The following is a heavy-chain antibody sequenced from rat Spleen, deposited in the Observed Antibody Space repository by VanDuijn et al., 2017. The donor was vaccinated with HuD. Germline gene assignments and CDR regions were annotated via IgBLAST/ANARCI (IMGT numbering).Heavy chain of an antibody. V-gene: IGHV5S13*01. CDR2: ISTGGSNS. J-gene: IGHJ2*01. Sequence: EVQLVESGGGLVQPGRSLKLSCAASGFTFSNHGMAWVRQAPTKGLEWVASISTGGSNSNYRDSVKGRFTISRDNAKSTLYLQLDSLRSEDTATYYCARRYDFDFWGQGVMVTVSS. D-gene: IGHD2-1*01. CDR1: GFTFSNHG. CDR3: ARRYDFDF.